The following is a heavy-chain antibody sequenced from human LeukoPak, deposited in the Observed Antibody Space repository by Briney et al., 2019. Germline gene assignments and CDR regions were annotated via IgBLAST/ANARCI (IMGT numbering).Heavy chain of an antibody. CDR2: IKQDGSEK. Sequence: PGGSLRLSCAASGFTFSSYWMSWVRQAPGKGLEWVVNIKQDGSEKYYADSVKGRFTISRDNSKNTLYLQMNSLRAEDTAIYYCARDERLLSFLKWGQGTLVTVSS. J-gene: IGHJ4*02. CDR3: ARDERLLSFLK. V-gene: IGHV3-7*03. D-gene: IGHD3-3*01. CDR1: GFTFSSYW.